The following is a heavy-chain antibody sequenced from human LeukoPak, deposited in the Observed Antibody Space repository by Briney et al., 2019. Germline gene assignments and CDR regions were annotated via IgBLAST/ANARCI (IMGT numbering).Heavy chain of an antibody. CDR3: VRGIVGATGPDF. CDR2: ILSTGTT. J-gene: IGHJ4*02. CDR1: GGFISNYK. Sequence: SDTLSLTCSVSGGFISNYKWSWIRQPAGKGLEWIGRILSTGTTRYNPSLESRVSMSVDTSKNQFSLRLSFVTAADTAIYYCVRGIVGATGPDFWGQGSQVTVSA. D-gene: IGHD1-26*01. V-gene: IGHV4-4*07.